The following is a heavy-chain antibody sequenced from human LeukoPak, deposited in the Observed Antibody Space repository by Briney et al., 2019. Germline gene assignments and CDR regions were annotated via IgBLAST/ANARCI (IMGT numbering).Heavy chain of an antibody. J-gene: IGHJ4*02. V-gene: IGHV3-49*03. CDR3: TTGRGGYSDY. CDR2: IRSKASGGTT. CDR1: GFTFGDYA. D-gene: IGHD3-22*01. Sequence: GRSLRLSCTPSGFTFGDYAMSWFRQAPGKGLEWVGFIRSKASGGTTEYAASVKGRFTISRDDSKNTLYLQMNSLKTEDTAVYYCTTGRGGYSDYWGQGTLVTVSS.